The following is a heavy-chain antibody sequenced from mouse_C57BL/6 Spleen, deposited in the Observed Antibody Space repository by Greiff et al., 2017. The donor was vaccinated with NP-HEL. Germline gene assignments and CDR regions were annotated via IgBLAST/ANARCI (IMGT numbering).Heavy chain of an antibody. J-gene: IGHJ4*01. V-gene: IGHV7-4*01. Sequence: EVNVVESGGGLVQPGASLRLSCAASGFTFTDYYMSWVRQPPGKAPEWLALIRNKANGYTTEYTASVKGRFTISRDISQNILYLQMNTLRAEDSATYYCVKAVSLRGDYAMDYWGQGTSVTVSS. CDR1: GFTFTDYY. CDR3: VKAVSLRGDYAMDY. CDR2: IRNKANGYTT. D-gene: IGHD6-5*01.